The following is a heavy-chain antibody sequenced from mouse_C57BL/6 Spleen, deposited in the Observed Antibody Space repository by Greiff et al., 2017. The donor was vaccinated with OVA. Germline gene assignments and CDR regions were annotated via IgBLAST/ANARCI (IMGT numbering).Heavy chain of an antibody. V-gene: IGHV1-59*01. CDR3: ARSAVVAGGFDY. J-gene: IGHJ2*01. CDR2: IDPSDSYT. CDR1: GYTFTSYW. Sequence: QVQLQQPGAELVRPGTSVKLSCKASGYTFTSYWMHWVKQRPGQGLEWIGVIDPSDSYTNYNQKFKGKATLTVDTSSSTAYMQLSSLTSEDSAVYYCARSAVVAGGFDYWGQGTTLTVSS. D-gene: IGHD1-1*01.